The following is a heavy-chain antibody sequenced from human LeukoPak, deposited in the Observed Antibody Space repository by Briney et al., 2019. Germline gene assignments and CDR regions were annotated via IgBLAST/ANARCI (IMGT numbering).Heavy chain of an antibody. D-gene: IGHD5-24*01. CDR1: GYTFTGYY. CDR3: ARGGGRDGYNLDY. V-gene: IGHV1-2*02. CDR2: INPNSGGT. J-gene: IGHJ4*02. Sequence: ASVKVSCKPSGYTFTGYYMHWVRQAPGQGLEWMGWINPNSGGTNYAQKFQGRVTMTRNTSISTAYMELSSLRSEDTAVYYCARGGGRDGYNLDYWGQGTLVTVSS.